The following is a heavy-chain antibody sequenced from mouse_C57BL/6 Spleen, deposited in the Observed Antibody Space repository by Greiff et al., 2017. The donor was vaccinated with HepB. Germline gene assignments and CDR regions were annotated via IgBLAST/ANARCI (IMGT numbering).Heavy chain of an antibody. CDR1: GYTFTSYW. D-gene: IGHD1-1*01. CDR3: AKEFITTVAWYFDV. J-gene: IGHJ1*03. Sequence: QVQLKQSGAELVRPGTSVKLSCKASGYTFTSYWMHWVKQRPGQGLEWIGVIDPSDSYTNYNQKFKGKATLTVDTSSSTAYMQLSSLTSEDSAVYYCAKEFITTVAWYFDVWGTGTTVTVSS. CDR2: IDPSDSYT. V-gene: IGHV1-59*01.